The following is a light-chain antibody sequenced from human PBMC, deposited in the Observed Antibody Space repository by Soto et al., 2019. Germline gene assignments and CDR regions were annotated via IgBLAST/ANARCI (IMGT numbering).Light chain of an antibody. Sequence: SYELTQPPSVSVSPGQTASITCSGDKLGDKYACWYQQKPGQSPVLVIYQDSKRPSGIPERFSGSNSGNTATLTISGTQAMDEADYYCQAWDSSQGVVFCGGTKVTVL. J-gene: IGLJ2*01. CDR2: QDS. CDR3: QAWDSSQGVV. CDR1: KLGDKY. V-gene: IGLV3-1*01.